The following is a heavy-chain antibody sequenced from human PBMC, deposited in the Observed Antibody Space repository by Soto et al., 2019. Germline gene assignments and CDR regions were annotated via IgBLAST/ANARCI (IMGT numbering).Heavy chain of an antibody. V-gene: IGHV1-58*01. D-gene: IGHD5-12*01. J-gene: IGHJ4*02. CDR3: AADLGDIVATGY. CDR1: GFTFTSSA. Sequence: SVKVSCKASGFTFTSSAVQWVRQARGQRLEWIGWIVVGSGNTNYAQKFQERVTITRDMSTSTAYMELSSLRSEDTAVYYCAADLGDIVATGYWGQGTLVTVSS. CDR2: IVVGSGNT.